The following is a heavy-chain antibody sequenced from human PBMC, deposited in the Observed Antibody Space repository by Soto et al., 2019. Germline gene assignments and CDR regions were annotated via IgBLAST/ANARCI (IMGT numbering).Heavy chain of an antibody. CDR2: VHFSGST. CDR3: ARFGAAAAHDDN. V-gene: IGHV4-59*01. J-gene: IGHJ4*01. D-gene: IGHD6-13*01. Sequence: SETLSLTCAVSGVSISKNYWSWIRQAPGKGLEWVGYVHFSGSTTYNPSLAPRLNISFDMSKSQVYLQLTSVTAADTAVYYCARFGAAAAHDDNWGRGVLVTVS. CDR1: GVSISKNY.